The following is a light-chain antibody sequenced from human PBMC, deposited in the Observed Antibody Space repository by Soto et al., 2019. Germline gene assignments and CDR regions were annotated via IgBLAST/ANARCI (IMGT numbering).Light chain of an antibody. CDR3: AGWDESLSGV. V-gene: IGLV1-47*01. CDR1: TSNIGTNY. J-gene: IGLJ3*02. Sequence: QSVLTQPPSVSGTPGQTVTISCSGGTSNIGTNYVYWFRQLPGTAPKLLIYQNDQRPSGVPERFSGSKSGTSASLAINGLRPEDEADYYCAGWDESLSGVFGGGTKLTV. CDR2: QND.